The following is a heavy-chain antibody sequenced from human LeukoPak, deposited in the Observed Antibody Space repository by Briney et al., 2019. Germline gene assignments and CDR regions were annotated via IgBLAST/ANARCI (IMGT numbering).Heavy chain of an antibody. CDR3: ARDRGYFDWLDY. Sequence: GGSLRLSCAASGFTFSSYSMNWVRQAPGKGLEWVSSISCSSSYIYYADSVKGRFTISRDNAKNSLYLQMNSLRAEDTAVYYCARDRGYFDWLDYWGQGTLVTVSS. V-gene: IGHV3-21*01. D-gene: IGHD3-9*01. J-gene: IGHJ4*02. CDR1: GFTFSSYS. CDR2: ISCSSSYI.